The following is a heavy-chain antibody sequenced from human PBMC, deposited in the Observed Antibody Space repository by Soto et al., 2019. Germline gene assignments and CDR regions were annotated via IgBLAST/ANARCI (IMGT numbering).Heavy chain of an antibody. CDR2: INAGNGNT. CDR3: ARSISLAGDY. J-gene: IGHJ4*02. CDR1: GYTFTSYA. Sequence: QVQLVQSGAEVKKPGASVKVSCNASGYTFTSYAMRWVRQAPGQRLEWMGWINAGNGNTKYSQKIQGRVTITRDTSASTAYMELSSLRSEDTAVYYCARSISLAGDYWGQGTLVTVSS. V-gene: IGHV1-3*01. D-gene: IGHD3-16*01.